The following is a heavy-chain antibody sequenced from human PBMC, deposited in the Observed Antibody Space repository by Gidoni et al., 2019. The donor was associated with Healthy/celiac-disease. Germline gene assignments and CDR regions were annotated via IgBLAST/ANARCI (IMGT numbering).Heavy chain of an antibody. Sequence: QVQLQQWGAGLLKPSETLSLTCAVYGGSFSGYYWSWIRQPPGKGLEWIGEINHSGRTNYNPSLKSRVTISVDTSKNQFALKLSSVTAADTAVYYCARGGGCSGGSCYSRKNYYYYGMDVWGQGTTVTVSS. CDR2: INHSGRT. D-gene: IGHD2-15*01. CDR1: GGSFSGYY. V-gene: IGHV4-34*01. CDR3: ARGGGCSGGSCYSRKNYYYYGMDV. J-gene: IGHJ6*02.